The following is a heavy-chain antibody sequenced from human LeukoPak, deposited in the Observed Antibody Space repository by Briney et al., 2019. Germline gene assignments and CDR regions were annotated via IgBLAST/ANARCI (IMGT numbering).Heavy chain of an antibody. J-gene: IGHJ4*02. CDR2: ISYDGSNK. CDR3: AKDYYHSSGPLDY. CDR1: GFTFSSYG. Sequence: GGSLRLSCAASGFTFSSYGMHWVRQAPGKGLEWVAVISYDGSNKYHADSVKGRFTISRDNSKNTLYLQMNSLRAEDTAVYYCAKDYYHSSGPLDYWGQGTLVTVSS. D-gene: IGHD3-22*01. V-gene: IGHV3-30*18.